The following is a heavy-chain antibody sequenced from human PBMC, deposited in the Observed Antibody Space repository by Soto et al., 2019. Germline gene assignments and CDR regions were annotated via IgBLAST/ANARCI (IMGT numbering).Heavy chain of an antibody. CDR3: ARGGYCGGDCYSGPDY. D-gene: IGHD2-21*02. CDR2: IIPIFGAA. J-gene: IGHJ4*02. Sequence: QVQLVQSGAEVKKPGSSVKVSCKASGGTFSSYAISWVRQAPGQGLEWMGDIIPIFGAANYARKFQGRVTITADKSTSTAYMELSSLRSEDTAVYYCARGGYCGGDCYSGPDYWGQGTLVTVSS. V-gene: IGHV1-69*06. CDR1: GGTFSSYA.